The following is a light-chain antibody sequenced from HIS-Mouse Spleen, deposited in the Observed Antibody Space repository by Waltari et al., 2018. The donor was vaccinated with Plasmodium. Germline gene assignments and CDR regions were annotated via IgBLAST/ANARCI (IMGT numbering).Light chain of an antibody. V-gene: IGLV3-10*01. CDR3: YSTGSSGNHRV. J-gene: IGLJ3*02. Sequence: SYELTQPPSVSVSPGQTARITCSGDALPKKYAYWYQQKSGQAPVLVNYADSKRPSGNPERFSGSSSGTMATVTISGAQVEDEADYYCYSTGSSGNHRVFGGGTKLTVL. CDR1: ALPKKY. CDR2: ADS.